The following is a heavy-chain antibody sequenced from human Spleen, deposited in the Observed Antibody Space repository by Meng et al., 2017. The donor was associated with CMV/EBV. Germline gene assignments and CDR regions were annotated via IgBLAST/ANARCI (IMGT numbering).Heavy chain of an antibody. V-gene: IGHV1-18*01. CDR3: ARDWECLARSDVFDI. J-gene: IGHJ3*02. D-gene: IGHD1-26*01. CDR1: GYTFSSYG. CDR2: VGGCDGDT. Sequence: ASVKVSCKASGYTFSSYGISWVRQAPGQGLEWMGWVGGCDGDTNYAPELQGRVTMTTDTSTNTVYMELRSLTSDETAVYYCARDWECLARSDVFDIWGQGTMVTVSS.